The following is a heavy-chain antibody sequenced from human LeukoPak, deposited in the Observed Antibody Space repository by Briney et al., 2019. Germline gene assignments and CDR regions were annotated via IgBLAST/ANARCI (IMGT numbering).Heavy chain of an antibody. D-gene: IGHD1/OR15-1a*01. CDR1: GLTFRNYA. Sequence: GGSLRLSCAASGLTFRNYAMNWVRQAPGKGLEWVSSISGSGGGTFYADSVKGRFTISRDNSKKTVYLQMQSLRVEDTAVYYCVKSNNLGGDYWGQGTLVTVSS. CDR3: VKSNNLGGDY. J-gene: IGHJ4*02. V-gene: IGHV3-23*01. CDR2: ISGSGGGT.